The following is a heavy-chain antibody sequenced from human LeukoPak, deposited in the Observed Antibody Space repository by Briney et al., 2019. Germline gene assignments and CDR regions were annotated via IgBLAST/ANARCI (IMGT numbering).Heavy chain of an antibody. Sequence: PVGSLRLSCTASGFTFDDYAMHWVRQAPGKGLEWVSGISWDGGSIAYADSVKGRFAISRDNAKNSLYLQMNSLRPEDTALYYCAKDFSSSWFGTWFDPWGQGTLVTVSS. CDR2: ISWDGGSI. CDR3: AKDFSSSWFGTWFDP. D-gene: IGHD6-13*01. CDR1: GFTFDDYA. V-gene: IGHV3-9*01. J-gene: IGHJ5*02.